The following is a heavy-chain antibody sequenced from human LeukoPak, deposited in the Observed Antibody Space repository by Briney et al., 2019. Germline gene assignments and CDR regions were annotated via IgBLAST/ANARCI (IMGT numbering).Heavy chain of an antibody. D-gene: IGHD5-12*01. CDR3: ARGRGSTSRY. CDR1: GYTFTSYG. Sequence: GASVKVSCKASGYTFTSYGITWVRQAPEQGLEWMGWISTYNGNTNYAQNLQGRVTMTTDTSTSTAYMELRSLRSDDTAVYYCARGRGSTSRYWGQGTLVTVSS. CDR2: ISTYNGNT. V-gene: IGHV1-18*01. J-gene: IGHJ4*02.